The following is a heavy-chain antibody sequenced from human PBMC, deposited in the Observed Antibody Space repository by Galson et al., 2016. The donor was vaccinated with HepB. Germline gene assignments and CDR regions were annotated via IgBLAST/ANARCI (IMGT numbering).Heavy chain of an antibody. V-gene: IGHV4-4*08. CDR2: IQNYGGSSGNS. J-gene: IGHJ4*02. CDR3: ARGQSGVIAAV. Sequence: ETLSLTCTVSGGSIRGYYWNWIRQPPGRGLEWIGEIQNYGGSSGNSNYNPSLKGRVAISLDTSTNQISLRLTSVTAADTAVYYCARGQSGVIAAVWGQGTLVTVSS. CDR1: GGSIRGYY. D-gene: IGHD3-22*01.